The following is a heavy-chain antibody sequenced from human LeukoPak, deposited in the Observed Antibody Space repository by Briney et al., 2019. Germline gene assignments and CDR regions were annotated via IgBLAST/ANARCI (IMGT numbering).Heavy chain of an antibody. V-gene: IGHV3-23*01. CDR2: ISSSGHAT. CDR3: AKESNPLDV. CDR1: GFTYSNYA. D-gene: IGHD2/OR15-2a*01. J-gene: IGHJ6*04. Sequence: GGSLRLSCVASGFTYSNYAMTWVRQAPGKGLEWVSAISSSGHATYYADSVKGRFNLSRDNPKNTLYLQMNSLRVEDTALYYCAKESNPLDVWGKGTTVTVSS.